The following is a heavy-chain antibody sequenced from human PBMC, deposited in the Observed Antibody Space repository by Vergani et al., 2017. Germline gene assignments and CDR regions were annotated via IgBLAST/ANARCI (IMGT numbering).Heavy chain of an antibody. D-gene: IGHD2/OR15-2a*01. Sequence: EVQLVESGGGLVQPGGSLRLSCAASGFTFSSYWMHWVRQAPGKGLVWVSSISSSSSYIYYADSVKGRFTISRDNAKNSLYLQMNSLRAEDTAVYYCARVLTGGMDVWGQGTTVTVSS. J-gene: IGHJ6*02. CDR1: GFTFSSYW. CDR3: ARVLTGGMDV. CDR2: ISSSSSYI. V-gene: IGHV3-21*01.